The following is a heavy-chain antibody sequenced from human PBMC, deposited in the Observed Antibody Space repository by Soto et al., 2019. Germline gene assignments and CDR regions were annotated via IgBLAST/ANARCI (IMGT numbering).Heavy chain of an antibody. CDR2: ISAYNGNT. D-gene: IGHD6-13*01. J-gene: IGHJ4*02. V-gene: IGHV1-18*01. CDR1: GYTFTSYG. CDR3: ARARASSPNRPFDY. Sequence: ASVKVSCKTSGYTFTSYGISWVRQAPGQGLEWMGWISAYNGNTNYAQKLQGRVSMSVDTSRNQFSLNLNAVTAADTAVYYCARARASSPNRPFDYWGQGTLVTVSS.